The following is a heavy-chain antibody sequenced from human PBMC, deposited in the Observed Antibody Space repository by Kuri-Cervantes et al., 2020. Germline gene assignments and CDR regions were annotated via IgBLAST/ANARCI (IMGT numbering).Heavy chain of an antibody. CDR2: IYSGGST. CDR1: GFTVSSNY. CDR3: ASKNGSSWYFNYYYYGMDV. Sequence: GESLKISCAASGFTVSSNYMSWVRQAPGKGLEWVSVIYSGGSTYYADSVKGRFTISRDNSKNTLYLQMNSLRAEDTAVYYCASKNGSSWYFNYYYYGMDVWGQGATVTSP. J-gene: IGHJ6*02. V-gene: IGHV3-66*01. D-gene: IGHD6-13*01.